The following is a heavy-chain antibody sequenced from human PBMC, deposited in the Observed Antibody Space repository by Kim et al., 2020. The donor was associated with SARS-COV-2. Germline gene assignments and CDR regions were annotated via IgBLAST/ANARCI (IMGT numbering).Heavy chain of an antibody. J-gene: IGHJ4*02. CDR2: IWYDGSNK. D-gene: IGHD4-17*01. Sequence: GGSLRLSCAASGFTFSSYGMHWVRQAPGKGLEWVAVIWYDGSNKYYADSVKGRFTISRDNSKNTLYLQMNSLRAEDTAVYYCARGVFVKKTTVTTLSDYWGQGTLVTVSS. CDR1: GFTFSSYG. V-gene: IGHV3-33*01. CDR3: ARGVFVKKTTVTTLSDY.